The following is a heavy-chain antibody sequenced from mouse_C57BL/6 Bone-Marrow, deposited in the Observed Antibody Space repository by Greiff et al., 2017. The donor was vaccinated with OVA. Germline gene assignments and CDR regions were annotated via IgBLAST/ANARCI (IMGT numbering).Heavy chain of an antibody. V-gene: IGHV1-82*01. Sequence: VQLQQSGPELVKPGASVKLSCKASGYAFSSSWMNWVKQRPGKGLEWIGRIYPGDGDTNYNGKFKGTATLTADKSSSTAYMQLRSLTSEDSEVYFCARSVYYLDYWGQGTTLTVSS. CDR1: GYAFSSSW. J-gene: IGHJ2*01. CDR2: IYPGDGDT. CDR3: ARSVYYLDY.